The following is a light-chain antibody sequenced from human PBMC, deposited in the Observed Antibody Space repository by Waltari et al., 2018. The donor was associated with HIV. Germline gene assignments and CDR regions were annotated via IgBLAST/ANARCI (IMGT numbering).Light chain of an antibody. Sequence: QSVLTQPPSASGTPGQRVTISCSGSNSNIGGHTVNWYQQFLRTAPTLPIFSNNPRPSGVPDLISGSQSGTSASLAISGLQSEDEADYYCAAWDDSLNAVLFGGGTRLTVL. CDR3: AAWDDSLNAVL. CDR2: SNN. J-gene: IGLJ2*01. CDR1: NSNIGGHT. V-gene: IGLV1-44*01.